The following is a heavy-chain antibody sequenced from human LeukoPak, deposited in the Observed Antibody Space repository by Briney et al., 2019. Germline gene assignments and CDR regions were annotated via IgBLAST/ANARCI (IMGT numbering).Heavy chain of an antibody. D-gene: IGHD4/OR15-4a*01. J-gene: IGHJ4*02. V-gene: IGHV3-53*01. CDR3: ARRAGAYSHPYDY. Sequence: GGSLRLSCATSGFTFSTFWMHWVRQAPGKGLEWVSFIYSDNTHYSDSVKGRFTISRDNSKNTLYLQMNSLRAEDTAVYYCARRAGAYSHPYDYWGQGTLVTVSS. CDR1: GFTFSTFW. CDR2: IYSDNT.